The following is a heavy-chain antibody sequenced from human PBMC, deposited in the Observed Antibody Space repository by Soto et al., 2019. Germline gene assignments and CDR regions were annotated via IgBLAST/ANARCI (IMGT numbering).Heavy chain of an antibody. V-gene: IGHV4-31*03. J-gene: IGHJ4*02. CDR2: TYFSGST. CDR1: GDSVNRGGYY. Sequence: KTSETLSLTCTVSGDSVNRGGYYWSWIRQHPGKGLEWIGHTYFSGSTNYNPSLKSRVTISVDTSKNQFSLRLSSVTAADTAVYSCARGGGYDSFDFWGQGIQVTVSS. CDR3: ARGGGYDSFDF. D-gene: IGHD2-15*01.